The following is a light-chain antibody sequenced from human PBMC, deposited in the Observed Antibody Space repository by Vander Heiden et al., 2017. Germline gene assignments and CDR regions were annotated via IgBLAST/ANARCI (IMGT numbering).Light chain of an antibody. CDR1: QSVSSN. CDR2: GAS. CDR3: QQYNNWPYT. V-gene: IGKV3-15*01. Sequence: DIVMTQSPATLSVSPGERATLSCWASQSVSSNFAWYQQKTGQAPRLLIYGASTRATDIPARFSGSGSGTEFTLTISSLQSEDFAVYYCQQYNNWPYTFGQGTKLEIK. J-gene: IGKJ2*01.